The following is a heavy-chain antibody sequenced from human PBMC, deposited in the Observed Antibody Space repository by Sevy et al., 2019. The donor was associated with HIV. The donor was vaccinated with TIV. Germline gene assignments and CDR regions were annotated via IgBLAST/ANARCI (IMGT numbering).Heavy chain of an antibody. Sequence: ASVKVSCKAYGYTFKNDVITWVHQAPGQGLEWMGWVTGKNGDTRYAHNLQARVTMTRDTSTSTAYMDLRSLTADDTAVYYCARGQYFFDYWAQGTVVTVSS. CDR1: GYTFKNDV. V-gene: IGHV1-18*01. J-gene: IGHJ4*02. CDR3: ARGQYFFDY. D-gene: IGHD3-9*01. CDR2: VTGKNGDT.